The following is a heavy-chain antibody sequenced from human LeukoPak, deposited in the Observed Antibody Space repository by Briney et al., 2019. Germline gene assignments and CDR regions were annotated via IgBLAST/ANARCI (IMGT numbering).Heavy chain of an antibody. J-gene: IGHJ2*01. V-gene: IGHV3-21*01. Sequence: PGGSLRLSCTASESTFSSFPMSWVRQAPGRGLEWISSISSSGSHIYYADSLKGRFTVSRDNAKNSLYVQMNSPRAEDTAVYYCAKIGVSGHWYFDLWGRGTLVTVSS. CDR1: ESTFSSFP. CDR3: AKIGVSGHWYFDL. CDR2: ISSSGSHI. D-gene: IGHD5/OR15-5a*01.